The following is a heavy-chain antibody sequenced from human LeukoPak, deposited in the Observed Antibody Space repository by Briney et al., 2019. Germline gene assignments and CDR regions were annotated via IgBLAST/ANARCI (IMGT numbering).Heavy chain of an antibody. D-gene: IGHD4-17*01. CDR1: GYPITGYY. CDR3: AREISDYASAY. J-gene: IGHJ4*02. V-gene: IGHV1-2*02. CDR2: INPNSGGT. Sequence: ASVKVSCKASGYPITGYYIHWVRQAPGQGLEWMGWINPNSGGTNYAQKFQGRVTMTSDTSITTAYMDLSRLTSDDTAVYYCAREISDYASAYWGQGTLVTVSS.